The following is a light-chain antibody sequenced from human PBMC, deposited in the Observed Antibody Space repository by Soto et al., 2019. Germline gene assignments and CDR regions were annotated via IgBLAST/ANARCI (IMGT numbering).Light chain of an antibody. CDR2: NAS. Sequence: DIQMTQSPSTLSASVGDRVTITCRASQSITTWLAWYQQKPGKAPKLLMYNASSLESGVPSRFSGSGSGTEFNLTISSLQPDDFATYYCQQHNTYPHTFGGGTTLEIK. CDR3: QQHNTYPHT. J-gene: IGKJ4*01. V-gene: IGKV1-5*03. CDR1: QSITTW.